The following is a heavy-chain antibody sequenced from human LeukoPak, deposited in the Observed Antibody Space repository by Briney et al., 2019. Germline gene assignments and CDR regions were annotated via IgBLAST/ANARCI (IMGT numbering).Heavy chain of an antibody. D-gene: IGHD6-6*01. J-gene: IGHJ6*02. Sequence: SQTLSLTCTVSGGSISSGGYYWSWIRQHPGKGLEWIVYIYYSGSTYYNPSLKSRVTISVDTSKNQFSLKLSSVTAADTAVYYCARGAIAAQYYYGMDVWGQGTTVTVSS. CDR2: IYYSGST. CDR3: ARGAIAAQYYYGMDV. V-gene: IGHV4-31*03. CDR1: GGSISSGGYY.